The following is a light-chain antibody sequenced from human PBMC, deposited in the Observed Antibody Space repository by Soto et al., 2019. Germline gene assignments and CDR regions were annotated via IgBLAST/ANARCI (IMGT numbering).Light chain of an antibody. V-gene: IGKV3-20*01. J-gene: IGKJ1*01. CDR2: GGF. CDR1: QSVSSY. Sequence: EIVLTQSPATLSLSPGERATLSCRASQSVSSYLAWYQQKPGQAPRLLIYGGFYRATGIPDRFSGSGSGTDFTLTITGLEPEDLAMYYCQQYVTSPWTFGQGTRLDIK. CDR3: QQYVTSPWT.